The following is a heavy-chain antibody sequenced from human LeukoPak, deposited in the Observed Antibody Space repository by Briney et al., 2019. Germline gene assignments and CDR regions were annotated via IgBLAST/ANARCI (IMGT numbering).Heavy chain of an antibody. V-gene: IGHV3-30*18. Sequence: PGGSLRLSCAASGFTFNNYGIHYVRQAPGKGLEWVAVISDDGRHKNYADSVKGRFTISRDNSNNTLYLQMNSLRVEDTGVYYCAKDRETTASGTFDYRGQGTRVTVSS. CDR1: GFTFNNYG. D-gene: IGHD6-13*01. J-gene: IGHJ4*02. CDR3: AKDRETTASGTFDY. CDR2: ISDDGRHK.